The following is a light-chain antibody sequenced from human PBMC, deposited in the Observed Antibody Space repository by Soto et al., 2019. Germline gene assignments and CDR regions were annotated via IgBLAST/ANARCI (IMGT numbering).Light chain of an antibody. Sequence: EIELTQSPATLPLSPGERATLSCRASQSISNYLAWYQQKPGQAPRLLIYDASNRATGIPARFSGSGSGTDFTLSISSLEPEDFAVYYCQQRTNWPPLFTFGPGTKVDLK. V-gene: IGKV3-11*01. CDR3: QQRTNWPPLFT. CDR2: DAS. J-gene: IGKJ3*01. CDR1: QSISNY.